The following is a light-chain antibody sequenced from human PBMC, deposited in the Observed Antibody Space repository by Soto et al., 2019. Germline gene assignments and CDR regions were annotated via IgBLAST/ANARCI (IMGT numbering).Light chain of an antibody. CDR2: AAS. CDR3: QQYDSSPHT. Sequence: EIVLTQSPSTLSLSPGERATLSCRASQSVSSSYLAWYQHKPGEAPRLLIYAASSRATGIPDRFSGSGSGTDFTLTISRLQPEDFAVYYCQQYDSSPHTFGQGTKLEIK. CDR1: QSVSSSY. J-gene: IGKJ2*01. V-gene: IGKV3-20*01.